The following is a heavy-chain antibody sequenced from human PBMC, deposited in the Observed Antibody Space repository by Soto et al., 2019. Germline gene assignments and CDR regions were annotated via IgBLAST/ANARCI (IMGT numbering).Heavy chain of an antibody. V-gene: IGHV3-48*02. D-gene: IGHD2-2*01. J-gene: IGHJ4*02. CDR2: ISSSSSSI. CDR1: GFTFSSYS. Sequence: PGGSLRLSCAASGFTFSSYSMNWVRQAPGKGLEWVSYISSSSSSIYYADSVKGRFTISRDNAKNSLYLQMNSLRDEDTAVYYCATAAAGRNAWSYWGRGTLVTVSS. CDR3: ATAAAGRNAWSY.